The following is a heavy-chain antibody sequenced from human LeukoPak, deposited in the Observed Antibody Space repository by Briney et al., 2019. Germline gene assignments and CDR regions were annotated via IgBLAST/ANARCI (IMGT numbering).Heavy chain of an antibody. V-gene: IGHV3-21*01. CDR3: ARFISLGA. D-gene: IGHD3-16*01. J-gene: IGHJ5*02. CDR1: GFTFSGYG. Sequence: GGSLRLSCAASGFTFSGYGMFWVRQAPGKGLEWISSISIGGTYIYYADSVKGRFTISRNNAKNSLYLQMNSLRAEDTAVYYCARFISLGAWGQGTLVTVSS. CDR2: ISIGGTYI.